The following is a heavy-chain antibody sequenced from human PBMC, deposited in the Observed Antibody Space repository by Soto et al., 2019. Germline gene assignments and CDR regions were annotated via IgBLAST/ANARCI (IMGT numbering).Heavy chain of an antibody. CDR1: GYTFTSYA. CDR3: ARSVGAALSDY. V-gene: IGHV1-3*01. J-gene: IGHJ4*02. D-gene: IGHD1-26*01. CDR2: INAGNGNT. Sequence: QVQLVQSGAEVKKPGASVKVSCKASGYTFTSYAMNWVRQAPEQRLEWMGWINAGNGNTKYSQKFQGRVTIARDTSARSAYTELRSLRSEDTAVYYCARSVGAALSDYWGQGTLVTVSS.